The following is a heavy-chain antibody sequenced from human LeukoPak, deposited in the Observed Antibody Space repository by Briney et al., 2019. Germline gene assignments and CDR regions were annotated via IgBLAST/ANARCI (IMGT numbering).Heavy chain of an antibody. D-gene: IGHD7-27*01. CDR2: IIPIFGTA. V-gene: IGHV1-69*01. CDR1: GDTFSSYA. J-gene: IGHJ4*02. Sequence: SVKVSCKASGDTFSSYAITWVRQAPGQGLEWMGGIIPIFGTANYAQKFQGRVTITADESTSTAYMELSSLRSDDTAVYYCSRGHGDYYFDYWGQGTLVTVSS. CDR3: SRGHGDYYFDY.